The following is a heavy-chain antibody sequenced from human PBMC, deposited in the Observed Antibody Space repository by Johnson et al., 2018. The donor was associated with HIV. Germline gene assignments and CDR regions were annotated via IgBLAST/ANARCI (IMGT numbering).Heavy chain of an antibody. CDR2: ISYDGNKT. J-gene: IGHJ3*01. CDR1: GFTFSSYA. V-gene: IGHV3-30*18. Sequence: QVQLVESVGGVVQPGRSLRLSCAASGFTFSSYAMHWVRQTPGKGLEWVAIISYDGNKTYYADSVRGLTISRDNSKNTLYLQLSSLRSEDTAVYYCAKDCGDYGANLGAFDVWGQGTMVTVSS. D-gene: IGHD4-17*01. CDR3: AKDCGDYGANLGAFDV.